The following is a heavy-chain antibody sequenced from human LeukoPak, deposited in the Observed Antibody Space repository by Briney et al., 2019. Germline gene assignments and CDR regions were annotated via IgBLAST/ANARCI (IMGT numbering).Heavy chain of an antibody. V-gene: IGHV3-23*01. J-gene: IGHJ4*02. D-gene: IGHD3-3*02. CDR2: ISGSGGST. Sequence: GGSLRLSCAATGFTFSSYGMSWVRQAPGKGLEWVSAISGSGGSTYYADSVQGRFTISRDNSKNTLYLQMNSLRAEDSAAYYCAKTPHFPGRGYYFDYWGQGTLVTVSS. CDR1: GFTFSSYG. CDR3: AKTPHFPGRGYYFDY.